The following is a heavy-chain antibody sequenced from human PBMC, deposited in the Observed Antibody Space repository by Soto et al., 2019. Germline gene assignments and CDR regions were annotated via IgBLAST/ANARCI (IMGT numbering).Heavy chain of an antibody. J-gene: IGHJ4*02. CDR3: ARANAMVRGQITDY. CDR1: GGTFSSYT. V-gene: IGHV1-69*02. CDR2: IIPILGIA. Sequence: QVQLVQSGAEVKKPGSSVKVSCKASGGTFSSYTISWVRQAPGQGLEWMGRIIPILGIANYAQKFQGRVTITADKSTSTAYMEMSSLRSEDTAVYYCARANAMVRGQITDYWGPGTLVTVSS. D-gene: IGHD3-10*01.